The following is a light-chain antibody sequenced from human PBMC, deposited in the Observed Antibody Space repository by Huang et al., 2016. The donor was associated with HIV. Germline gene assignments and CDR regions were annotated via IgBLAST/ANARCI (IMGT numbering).Light chain of an antibody. Sequence: ERVMTQSPVTLSVSPGERATLSCMASQSISRKLAWYQQTPGQAPRLLIYGASTRATGIPARFSGSGSGTEFTLTISSLQSEDFAVYYCQQYNNWPFTFGPGTRVDIK. CDR2: GAS. V-gene: IGKV3-15*01. J-gene: IGKJ3*01. CDR3: QQYNNWPFT. CDR1: QSISRK.